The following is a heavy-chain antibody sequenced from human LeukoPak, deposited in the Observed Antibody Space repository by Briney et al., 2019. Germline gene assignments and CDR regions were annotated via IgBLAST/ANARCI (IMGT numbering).Heavy chain of an antibody. CDR2: IYISGST. CDR1: GASINSHF. J-gene: IGHJ4*02. V-gene: IGHV4-4*07. D-gene: IGHD2-15*01. Sequence: PSETLSLTCTVSGASINSHFWSWTRQPAGKGLEWIGRIYISGSTNYNSSLQSRVTMSVDTSKDQFSLKLSSVTAAETAVYYCARALNPLPGTYYFDYWGRGTLVTVSS. CDR3: ARALNPLPGTYYFDY.